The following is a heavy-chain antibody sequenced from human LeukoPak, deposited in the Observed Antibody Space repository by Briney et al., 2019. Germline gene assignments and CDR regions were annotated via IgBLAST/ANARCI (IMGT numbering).Heavy chain of an antibody. CDR2: ISSSSSYI. V-gene: IGHV3-21*01. CDR1: GLTFSSYS. Sequence: GGSLTLSCAASGLTFSSYSMNWARQAPGKGLEWVSSISSSSSYIYYADSVKGRFTISRDNAKNSLYLQMNSLRAEDTAVYYCARGPVGYGDYVYFDYWGQGTLVTVSS. D-gene: IGHD4-17*01. J-gene: IGHJ4*02. CDR3: ARGPVGYGDYVYFDY.